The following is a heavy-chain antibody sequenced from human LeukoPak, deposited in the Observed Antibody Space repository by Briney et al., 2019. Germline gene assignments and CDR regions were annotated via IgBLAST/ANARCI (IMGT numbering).Heavy chain of an antibody. CDR2: IWYDGSNK. CDR1: GFTFSSYG. V-gene: IGHV3-33*01. J-gene: IGHJ4*02. D-gene: IGHD3-22*01. Sequence: PGRSLRLSCAASGFTFSSYGMHWVPQSPGKGLEWVAVIWYDGSNKYYADSVKGRFTISRDNSKNTLYLQMNSLRAEDTAVYYCARGDYYYDSSGYYCFDYWGQGTLVTVSS. CDR3: ARGDYYYDSSGYYCFDY.